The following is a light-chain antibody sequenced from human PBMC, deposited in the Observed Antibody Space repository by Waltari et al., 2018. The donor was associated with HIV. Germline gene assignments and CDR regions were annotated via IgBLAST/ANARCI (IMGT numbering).Light chain of an antibody. J-gene: IGLJ3*02. V-gene: IGLV1-40*01. Sequence: QSVLTQPPSVSGAPGPRVTIPCTGSSSNIGAGYDVHWYQQLPGTAPKLLIYANTNRPSGVPDRFSGSKSGTSASLAITGLQAEDEADYYCQSYDSSLSVWVFGGGTTLTV. CDR1: SSNIGAGYD. CDR2: ANT. CDR3: QSYDSSLSVWV.